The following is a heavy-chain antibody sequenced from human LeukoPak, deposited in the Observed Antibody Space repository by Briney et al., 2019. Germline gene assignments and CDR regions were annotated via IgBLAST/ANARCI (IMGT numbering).Heavy chain of an antibody. CDR2: IYHSGST. Sequence: SETLSLTCAVSGYSISSGYYWGWIRQPPGKGLEWIGSIYHSGSTYYNPSLKSRVTISVDTSKNQFSLKLSSVTAADTAVYYCARDVVVVAATPYWYFDLWGRGTLVTVSS. D-gene: IGHD2-15*01. V-gene: IGHV4-38-2*02. CDR3: ARDVVVVAATPYWYFDL. J-gene: IGHJ2*01. CDR1: GYSISSGYY.